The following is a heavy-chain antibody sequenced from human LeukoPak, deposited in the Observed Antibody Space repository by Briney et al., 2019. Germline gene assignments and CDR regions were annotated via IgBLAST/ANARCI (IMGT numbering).Heavy chain of an antibody. J-gene: IGHJ4*02. CDR3: ARDCGTTSCSLFDY. V-gene: IGHV3-74*01. CDR1: GFTFSSYW. Sequence: GGSLRLSCAASGFTFSSYWMHWARQAPGKGLVWLSRIIGDGTIANYADSVKGRFTVSRDNTKNTVYLQMNSLRAEDTAVYYCARDCGTTSCSLFDYWGQGTLVTVSS. CDR2: IIGDGTIA. D-gene: IGHD2-2*01.